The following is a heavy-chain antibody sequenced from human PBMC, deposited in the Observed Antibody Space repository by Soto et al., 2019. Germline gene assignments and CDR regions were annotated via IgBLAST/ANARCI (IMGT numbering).Heavy chain of an antibody. V-gene: IGHV1-69*06. CDR2: IIPMFAAS. J-gene: IGHJ4*02. CDR3: ARVTTFYDILTSSYALNYFDY. CDR1: GGAFSDFA. Sequence: QVQLAQSGAEVRKPGSSVKVSCRTSGGAFSDFALSWVRQAPGQGLEWMGGIIPMFAASKYAQRFQSRVSITADTPTQTVYLELSSLTPEDTAVYYCARVTTFYDILTSSYALNYFDYWGQGTRVTVSS. D-gene: IGHD3-9*01.